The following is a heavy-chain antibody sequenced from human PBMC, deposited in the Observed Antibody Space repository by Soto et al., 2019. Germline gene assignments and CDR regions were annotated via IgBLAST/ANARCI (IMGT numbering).Heavy chain of an antibody. CDR3: ASRVELDP. Sequence: GGSLRLSCEASEFTFSNFNMNWVRQAPGKGLEWVSTISITSEYIYYADSVKGRLTVSRDNARNLLYLQMNSLTAEDMAVYYCASRVELDPWGQGTLVTVSS. V-gene: IGHV3-21*01. J-gene: IGHJ5*02. D-gene: IGHD1-26*01. CDR1: EFTFSNFN. CDR2: ISITSEYI.